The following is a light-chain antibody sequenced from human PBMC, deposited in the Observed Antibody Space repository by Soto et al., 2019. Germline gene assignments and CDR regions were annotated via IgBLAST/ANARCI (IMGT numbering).Light chain of an antibody. Sequence: VMTQSPATLSVSPGERATLSCWASETVATNLAWYQQKPGQAPRLLISGASTRAAGISDRFRGSGSGTEFTLTIRSLRSEDSAIYHCQQYFEWPPMTFGQGTKVEI. V-gene: IGKV3-15*01. CDR2: GAS. CDR3: QQYFEWPPMT. CDR1: ETVATN. J-gene: IGKJ1*01.